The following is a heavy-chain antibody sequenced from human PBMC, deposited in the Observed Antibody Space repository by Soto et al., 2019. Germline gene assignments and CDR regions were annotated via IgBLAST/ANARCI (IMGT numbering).Heavy chain of an antibody. V-gene: IGHV1-46*01. J-gene: IGHJ4*02. CDR2: INPSGGST. D-gene: IGHD2-21*02. CDR1: GYTLTSYY. CDR3: ARESCGGDCYRLGGFDY. Sequence: QVQLVQSGAEVKKPAASVKVSCNASGYTLTSYYMHWVRQAPGQGLAWMGIINPSGGSTSYAQKSQSRVTMTRDTSSSTVYMELSSLRSEYTAVYYCARESCGGDCYRLGGFDYWGQGTLVTVSS.